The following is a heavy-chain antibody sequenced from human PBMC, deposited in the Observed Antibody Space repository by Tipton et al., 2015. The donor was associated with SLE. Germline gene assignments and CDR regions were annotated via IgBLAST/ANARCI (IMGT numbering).Heavy chain of an antibody. V-gene: IGHV4-34*01. CDR1: GGSFSGYY. CDR3: ARVTTVTTDYYYGMDV. D-gene: IGHD4-17*01. CDR2: IYHSGST. J-gene: IGHJ6*02. Sequence: TLSLTCAVYGGSFSGYYWSWIRQPPGKGLEWIGSIYHSGSTYYNPSLKSRVTISVDTSKNQFSLKLSSVTAADTAVYYCARVTTVTTDYYYGMDVWGQGTTVTVSS.